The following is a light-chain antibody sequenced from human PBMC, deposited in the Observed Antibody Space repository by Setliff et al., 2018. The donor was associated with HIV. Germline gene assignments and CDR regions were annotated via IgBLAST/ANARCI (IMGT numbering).Light chain of an antibody. CDR3: SSYTSTSTWV. CDR1: SSDVGGYNY. CDR2: EVS. J-gene: IGLJ3*02. V-gene: IGLV2-14*01. Sequence: QSVLTQPASVSGSPGQSITISCTGTSSDVGGYNYVSWYQLHPGKAPKLMIYEVSNRPSGVSNRFSGSKSGNTASLTISGLQAEDEADYCCSSYTSTSTWVFGGGTKVTVL.